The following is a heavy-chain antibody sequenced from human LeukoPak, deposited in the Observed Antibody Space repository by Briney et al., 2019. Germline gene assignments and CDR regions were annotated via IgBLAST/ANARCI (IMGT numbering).Heavy chain of an antibody. Sequence: PGGSLRLSCTTSGFTFGDYGFNWVRQAPGKGLEWVGFIRKKAHDWTPQYAASVQGRFTISRDDSKGIAYLEMNSLKTEDTAVYSCTRAGGYDNYLDYWGQGTPVTVSS. CDR2: IRKKAHDWTP. V-gene: IGHV3-49*04. J-gene: IGHJ4*02. CDR3: TRAGGYDNYLDY. D-gene: IGHD5-12*01. CDR1: GFTFGDYG.